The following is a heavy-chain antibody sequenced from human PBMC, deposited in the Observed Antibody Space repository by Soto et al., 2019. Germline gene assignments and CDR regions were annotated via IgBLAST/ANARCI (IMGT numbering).Heavy chain of an antibody. J-gene: IGHJ4*02. CDR2: SYSSGST. Sequence: PETLSLTCTVSGDSVSSDNYFWTWIRQPPGKGLEWIGYSYSSGSTNYNPSLKSRVTISLDTSSNQFSLKLTSVTAADTAVYYCARDIRGYSRAFDYWGQGTLVTVSS. D-gene: IGHD5-18*01. CDR1: GDSVSSDNYF. V-gene: IGHV4-61*01. CDR3: ARDIRGYSRAFDY.